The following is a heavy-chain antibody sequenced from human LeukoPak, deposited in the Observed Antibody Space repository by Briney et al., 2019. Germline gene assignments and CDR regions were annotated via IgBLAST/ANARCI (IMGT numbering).Heavy chain of an antibody. V-gene: IGHV4-30-2*01. J-gene: IGHJ5*02. CDR1: GGSISSGGYP. CDR3: ARGDGSGSGRWFDP. CDR2: IYHSGST. Sequence: PSQTLSLTCAVSGGSISSGGYPWSWIRQPPGKGLEWIGYIYHSGSTYYNPSLKSRVTISVDRSKNQFSLNLNFVTAADTALYYCARGDGSGSGRWFDPWGQGTLITVSS. D-gene: IGHD3-10*01.